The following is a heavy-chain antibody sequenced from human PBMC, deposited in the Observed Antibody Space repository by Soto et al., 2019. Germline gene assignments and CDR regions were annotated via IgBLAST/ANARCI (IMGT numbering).Heavy chain of an antibody. D-gene: IGHD6-19*01. CDR2: IYHDGST. CDR1: GDSISNNKW. CDR3: VRDSPGSGIAFDS. Sequence: QVQLQESGPGLVQPSGTLSLTCAVSGDSISNNKWWTWVRQPPGKGLEWIGEIYHDGSTHYNPSLKSRLIISVDKSKNQFSLRLTPVTAADTAVYYCVRDSPGSGIAFDSWGQGTLVTVSS. V-gene: IGHV4-4*02. J-gene: IGHJ4*02.